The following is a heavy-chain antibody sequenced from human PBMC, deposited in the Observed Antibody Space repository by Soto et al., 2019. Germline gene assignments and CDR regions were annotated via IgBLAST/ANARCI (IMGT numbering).Heavy chain of an antibody. V-gene: IGHV4-38-2*01. CDR2: IYHSGDT. J-gene: IGHJ4*02. D-gene: IGHD6-19*01. Sequence: SETLSLTCAVSGYSLTSGYYCGWIRQPPGKGLEWIGSIYHSGDTYYNPSLKSRVTISVDASKNHFSLKLTSVTAADTAVYYCARARIVVAGTIVDYWGQGTLVTVSS. CDR1: GYSLTSGYY. CDR3: ARARIVVAGTIVDY.